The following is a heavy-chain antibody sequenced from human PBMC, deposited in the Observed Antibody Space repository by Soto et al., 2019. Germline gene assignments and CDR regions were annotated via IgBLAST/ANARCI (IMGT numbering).Heavy chain of an antibody. J-gene: IGHJ4*02. CDR1: GITSTGYA. Sequence: VQLVESGGGVVQPGRSPGLSCAVSGITSTGYAMYWVRQAPGKGLEWVAVISYDGSNKYYADSVEGRFTISRDNSKNTLYLQMNSLRAEDTAVYYCASEGDYWGQGTLVTVSS. CDR2: ISYDGSNK. CDR3: ASEGDY. V-gene: IGHV3-30*04.